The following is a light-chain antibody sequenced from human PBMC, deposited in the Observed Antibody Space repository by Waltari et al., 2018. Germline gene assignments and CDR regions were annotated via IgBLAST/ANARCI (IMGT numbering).Light chain of an antibody. J-gene: IGKJ1*01. V-gene: IGKV3-20*01. CDR2: GAS. Sequence: EIVLPQSPGTLALSTGESATLSCRASQSVGRSLAWYQQKPGQAPRLLIYGASSRATGVPDRFSGSGSGTDFSLTISRLEPEDFAVYYCQHYVRLPVTFGQGTKVEIK. CDR3: QHYVRLPVT. CDR1: QSVGRS.